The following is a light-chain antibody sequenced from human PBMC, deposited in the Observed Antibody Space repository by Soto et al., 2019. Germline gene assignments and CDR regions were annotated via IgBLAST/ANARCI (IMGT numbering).Light chain of an antibody. CDR2: EVN. Sequence: QSALTQPPSVSGSPGQSVTISCTGTSSDVGYYNRVSWYQQPPGTAPKLIIYEVNNRPSGVPDRFSGSKSGNTASLTISGLQSEDEADYYCSSYTSSSTLIFGGGTKLTVL. CDR3: SSYTSSSTLI. CDR1: SSDVGYYNR. V-gene: IGLV2-18*02. J-gene: IGLJ2*01.